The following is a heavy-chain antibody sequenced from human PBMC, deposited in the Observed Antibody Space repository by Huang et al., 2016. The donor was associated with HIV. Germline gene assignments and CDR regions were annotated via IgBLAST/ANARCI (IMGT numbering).Heavy chain of an antibody. CDR3: ATGYCSGGSCPLDY. V-gene: IGHV3-30*04. Sequence: QVQLVESGGGVVQPGRSLRLSCLASGLPFENYAMHGVRKAPGKGLEWVAVISYDENNKSYADSVKGRFTSSRDNFKNTFYLEMNRLRLEDTAVYYCATGYCSGGSCPLDYWGQGTLVTVHS. J-gene: IGHJ4*02. D-gene: IGHD2-15*01. CDR2: ISYDENNK. CDR1: GLPFENYA.